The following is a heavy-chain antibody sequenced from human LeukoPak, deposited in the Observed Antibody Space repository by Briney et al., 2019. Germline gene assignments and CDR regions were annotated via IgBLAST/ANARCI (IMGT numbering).Heavy chain of an antibody. J-gene: IGHJ4*02. CDR1: GFTFNSYG. D-gene: IGHD6-19*01. V-gene: IGHV3-23*01. CDR2: ISASDGGT. Sequence: GGSLRLSCAASGFTFNSYGMSWVRQAPGKGLEWVSGISASDGGTYYADSVKGRFTISRDNSKNTLYLQMDSLRADDTAVYYCAKRLSVPGPRYYFDYWRQGTLVTVSS. CDR3: AKRLSVPGPRYYFDY.